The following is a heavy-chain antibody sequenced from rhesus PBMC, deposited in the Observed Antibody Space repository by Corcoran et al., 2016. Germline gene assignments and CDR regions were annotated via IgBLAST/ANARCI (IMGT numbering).Heavy chain of an antibody. V-gene: IGHV4S7*01. J-gene: IGHJ4*01. CDR3: ARTPVTKILYFDY. CDR1: GGSISSGYG. Sequence: QVQLQESGPGLVKPSETLSLTCAVSGGSISSGYGWSWIRQPPGKGLEWIGYIYGSSGNTYYNPSLKSRVTISKDTSKSQVSLKRSSVTAADTAVYYCARTPVTKILYFDYWGHGVLVTFSS. CDR2: IYGSSGNT. D-gene: IGHD4-23*01.